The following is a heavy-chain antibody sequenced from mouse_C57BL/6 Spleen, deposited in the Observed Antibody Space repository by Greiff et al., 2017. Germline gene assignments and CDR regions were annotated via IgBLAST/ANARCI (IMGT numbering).Heavy chain of an antibody. J-gene: IGHJ4*01. CDR2: IDPSDSYT. CDR1: GYTFTSYW. V-gene: IGHV1-69*01. CDR3: ARGGWAMDY. Sequence: QVQLQQPGAELVMPGASVKLSCKASGYTFTSYWMHWVKQRPGQGLGWIGEIDPSDSYTNYNQKFKGKSTLTVDKSSSTAYMQLSSLTSEDSAVYYCARGGWAMDYWGQGTSVTVSS.